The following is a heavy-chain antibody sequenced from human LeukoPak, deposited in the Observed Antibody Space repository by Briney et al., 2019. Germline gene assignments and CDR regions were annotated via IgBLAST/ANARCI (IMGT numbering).Heavy chain of an antibody. J-gene: IGHJ4*02. CDR3: ARDHFDFWSGYSATYFDY. Sequence: VASLKVSCKASGYTFTGYYMHWVPQAPGQGLEWMGWINPNSGGTNYAQQFQGRVTMTRDPSISTAYIELSRVSSDHTAVYYCARDHFDFWSGYSATYFDYWGQGTLVTVSS. CDR1: GYTFTGYY. V-gene: IGHV1-2*02. CDR2: INPNSGGT. D-gene: IGHD3-3*01.